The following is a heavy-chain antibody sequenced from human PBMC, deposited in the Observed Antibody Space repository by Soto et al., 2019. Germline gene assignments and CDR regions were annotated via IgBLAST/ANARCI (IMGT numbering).Heavy chain of an antibody. V-gene: IGHV3-30-3*01. J-gene: IGHJ3*02. CDR3: GLLPQFDAFDI. Sequence: ESGGGVVQPGRSLRLSCAASGFTFSSYAMHWVRQAPGKGLEWVAVISYDGSNKYYADSVKGRFTISRDNSKNTLYLQMNSLRAEDTAVYYCGLLPQFDAFDIWGQGTMVTVSS. D-gene: IGHD3-22*01. CDR2: ISYDGSNK. CDR1: GFTFSSYA.